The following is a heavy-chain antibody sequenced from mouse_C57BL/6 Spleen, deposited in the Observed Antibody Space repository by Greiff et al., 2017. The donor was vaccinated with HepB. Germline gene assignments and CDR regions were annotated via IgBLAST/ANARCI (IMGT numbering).Heavy chain of an antibody. Sequence: VKLQESGAELVRPGASVKLSCKASGYTFTDYYINWVKQRPGQGLEWIARIYPGSGNTYYNEKFKGKATLTAEKSSSTAYMQLSSLTSEDSAVYFCARGRDYDRAMDYWGQGTSVTVSS. J-gene: IGHJ4*01. D-gene: IGHD2-4*01. CDR1: GYTFTDYY. CDR3: ARGRDYDRAMDY. CDR2: IYPGSGNT. V-gene: IGHV1-76*01.